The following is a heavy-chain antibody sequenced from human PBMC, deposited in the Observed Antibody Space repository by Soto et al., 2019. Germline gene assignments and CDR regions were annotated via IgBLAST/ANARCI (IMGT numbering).Heavy chain of an antibody. D-gene: IGHD3-10*01. CDR1: GGTFSSYA. J-gene: IGHJ5*02. Sequence: GASVKVSCKASGGTFSSYAISWVRQAPGQGLEWMGGIIPIFGTANYAQKFQGRVTITRDTSASTAYMELSSLRSEDTAVYYCARDRAPGWFDPWGQGTLVTVSS. CDR3: ARDRAPGWFDP. V-gene: IGHV1-69*05. CDR2: IIPIFGTA.